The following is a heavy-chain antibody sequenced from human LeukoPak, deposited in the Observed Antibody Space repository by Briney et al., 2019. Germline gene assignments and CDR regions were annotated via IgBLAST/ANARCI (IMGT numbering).Heavy chain of an antibody. D-gene: IGHD6-13*01. CDR3: AKDVAGGITHWYFDL. J-gene: IGHJ2*01. CDR2: ISYDGSNK. V-gene: IGHV3-30*18. CDR1: GFTFSSYG. Sequence: GGSLRLSWAASGFTFSSYGMHWVRQAPGKGLEWVALISYDGSNKYYADSVKGRFTISRDNSKNTLYLQMNSLRAEDTAVYYCAKDVAGGITHWYFDLWGRGTLVTVSS.